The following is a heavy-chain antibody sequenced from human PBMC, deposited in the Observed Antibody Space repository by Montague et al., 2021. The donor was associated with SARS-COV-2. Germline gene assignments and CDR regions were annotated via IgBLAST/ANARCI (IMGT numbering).Heavy chain of an antibody. J-gene: IGHJ6*03. V-gene: IGHV4-34*01. CDR2: IHHGGST. Sequence: SETLSLTCAVHGGSSSTYSWNWIRQPPGKGLEWIGEIHHGGSTNYNPSLKSRVTISADTSKNQFSLTLTSVAAAATAVYYCARLGDGVVPSPILGVGPYYSYYVMDVWGKGTTVTVSS. D-gene: IGHD3-10*01. CDR1: GGSSSTYS. CDR3: ARLGDGVVPSPILGVGPYYSYYVMDV.